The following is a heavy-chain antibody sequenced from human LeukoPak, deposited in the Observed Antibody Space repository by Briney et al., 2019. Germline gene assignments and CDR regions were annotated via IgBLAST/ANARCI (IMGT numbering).Heavy chain of an antibody. V-gene: IGHV4-34*01. Sequence: SETLSLTCAVYGGSFSGYYWSWNRQPPGKGLEWIGEINHSGSTNYNPSLKSRVTISVDTSKNQFSLKLSSVTAADTAVYYCARVRGYCSGGSCYKPSGYYFDYWGQGTLVTVSS. J-gene: IGHJ4*02. D-gene: IGHD2-15*01. CDR1: GGSFSGYY. CDR2: INHSGST. CDR3: ARVRGYCSGGSCYKPSGYYFDY.